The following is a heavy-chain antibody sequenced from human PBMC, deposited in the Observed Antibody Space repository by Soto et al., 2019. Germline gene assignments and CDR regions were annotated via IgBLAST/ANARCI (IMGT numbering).Heavy chain of an antibody. CDR1: GYTFTSYY. CDR3: AREPGSVYYDSSGYYDGWFDP. CDR2: INPSGGST. V-gene: IGHV1-46*01. D-gene: IGHD3-22*01. Sequence: ASVKVSCKASGYTFTSYYMHWVRQAPGQGLEWMGIINPSGGSTSYAQKFQGRVTMTRDTSTSTVYMELSSLRSEDTAVYYCAREPGSVYYDSSGYYDGWFDPWGQGTLVTVSS. J-gene: IGHJ5*02.